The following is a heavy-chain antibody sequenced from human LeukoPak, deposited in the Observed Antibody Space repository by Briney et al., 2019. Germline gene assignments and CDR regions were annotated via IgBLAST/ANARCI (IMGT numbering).Heavy chain of an antibody. D-gene: IGHD4-17*01. V-gene: IGHV4-59*01. CDR1: GGSISSYY. J-gene: IGHJ4*02. CDR3: ARTTVTTQYFDH. CDR2: IYYSGST. Sequence: SETLSLTCTVSGGSISSYYWSWIRQPPGKGLEWIGYIYYSGSTNYNPSLKSRVTISVDTSKNQFSLKLSSVTAADTAVYYCARTTVTTQYFDHWGQGTLVTVSS.